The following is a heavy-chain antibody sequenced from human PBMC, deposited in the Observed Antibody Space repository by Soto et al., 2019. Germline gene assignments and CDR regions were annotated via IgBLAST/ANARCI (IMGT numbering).Heavy chain of an antibody. CDR2: INPSGGGT. Sequence: ASVKVSCKVSGYTFTSNYMHWVRQAPGQGLEWMGIINPSGGGTSYAQKFQARVTMTTDTSTSTVYMELSSLRSEDTAMYYCARDSTLDYWGQGTLVTVSS. CDR3: ARDSTLDY. V-gene: IGHV1-46*01. J-gene: IGHJ4*02. CDR1: GYTFTSNY.